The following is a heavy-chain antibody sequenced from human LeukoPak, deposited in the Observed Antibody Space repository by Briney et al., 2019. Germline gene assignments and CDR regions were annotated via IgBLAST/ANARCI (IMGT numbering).Heavy chain of an antibody. CDR1: GGSISSGSYY. V-gene: IGHV4-61*02. D-gene: IGHD3-22*01. Sequence: PSQTLSLTCTVSGGSISSGSYYWSWIRQPAGKGLEWIGRIYTSGSTNYNPSLKCRVTISVDTSKNQFSLKLRSVTAADTAVYYCARQDSSGYYYEGYFQHWGQGTLVTVSS. CDR2: IYTSGST. J-gene: IGHJ1*01. CDR3: ARQDSSGYYYEGYFQH.